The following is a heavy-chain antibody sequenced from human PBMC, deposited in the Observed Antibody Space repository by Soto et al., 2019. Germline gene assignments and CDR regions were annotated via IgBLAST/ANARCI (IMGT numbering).Heavy chain of an antibody. Sequence: ESGGGLVQPGGSLRLSCAASGFTVSSNYMSWVRQAPGKGLEWVSVIYSGGSTYYADSVKGRFTISRDNSKNTLYLQMNSLRAEDTAVYYCAREYSYGYFDYWGQGTLVTVSS. J-gene: IGHJ4*02. CDR1: GFTVSSNY. CDR2: IYSGGST. V-gene: IGHV3-66*01. CDR3: AREYSYGYFDY. D-gene: IGHD5-18*01.